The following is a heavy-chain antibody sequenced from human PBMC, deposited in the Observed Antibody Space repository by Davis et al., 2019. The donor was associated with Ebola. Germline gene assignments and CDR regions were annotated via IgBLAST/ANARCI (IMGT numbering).Heavy chain of an antibody. V-gene: IGHV4-4*02. Sequence: MPSETLSLTCAVSGGSISSSNWWSWVRQPPGKGLEWIGEIYHSGSTNYNPSLKSRVTISVDKSKNQFSLKLSSVTAADTAVYYCARDDSWIQPTGAFDIWGQGTMVTVSS. CDR3: ARDDSWIQPTGAFDI. CDR1: GGSISSSNW. J-gene: IGHJ3*02. CDR2: IYHSGST. D-gene: IGHD5-18*01.